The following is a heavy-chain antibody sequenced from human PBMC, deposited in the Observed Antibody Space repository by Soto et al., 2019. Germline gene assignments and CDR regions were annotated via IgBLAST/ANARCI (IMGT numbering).Heavy chain of an antibody. CDR2: IFHSGDT. CDR3: ARHPRITRGWHFDL. CDR1: GGSIDTSDYY. V-gene: IGHV4-31*02. Sequence: QVQLQESGPGLVKASQTLSLACTVSGGSIDTSDYYWSWIRQQPGKGLEWIGYIFHSGDTYYNPSLTSRLAFSVDTPKNQFSLRLTSVTVADTAMYFCARHPRITRGWHFDLWGRGTLVTVSS. J-gene: IGHJ2*01. D-gene: IGHD1-20*01.